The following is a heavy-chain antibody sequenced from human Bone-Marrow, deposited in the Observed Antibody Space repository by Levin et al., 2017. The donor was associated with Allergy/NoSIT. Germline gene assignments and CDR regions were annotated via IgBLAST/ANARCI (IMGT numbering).Heavy chain of an antibody. Sequence: GGSLRLSCKASGYSFANHWIAWVRQVPGKGLEWMGIIYPTDSHATYSPSFQGQVTMSADKTTSTAYLQWSSLKASDTAMYYRARRGGSGWVFYFDHWGQGTLVAVSS. D-gene: IGHD6-19*01. V-gene: IGHV5-51*01. J-gene: IGHJ4*02. CDR2: IYPTDSHA. CDR3: ARRGGSGWVFYFDH. CDR1: GYSFANHW.